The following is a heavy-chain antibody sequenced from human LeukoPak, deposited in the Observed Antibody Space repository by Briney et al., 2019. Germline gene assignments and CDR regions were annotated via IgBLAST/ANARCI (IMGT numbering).Heavy chain of an antibody. CDR1: GGSISSSSYY. CDR3: ARLGDYGDYFQH. CDR2: IYYSGST. D-gene: IGHD4-17*01. Sequence: SEALSLTCTVSGGSISSSSYYWGWIRQPPGKGLEWIGSIYYSGSTYYNPSLKSRVTISVDTSKNQFSLKLSSVTAADTAVYYCARLGDYGDYFQHWGQGTLVTVSS. J-gene: IGHJ1*01. V-gene: IGHV4-39*01.